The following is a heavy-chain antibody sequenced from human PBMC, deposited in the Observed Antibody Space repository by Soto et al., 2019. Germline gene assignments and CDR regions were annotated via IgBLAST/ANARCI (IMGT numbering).Heavy chain of an antibody. CDR2: FYPGDSDI. D-gene: IGHD1-26*01. Sequence: EVQLVQSGAEVKKPGESLRISCVGSGYSFTTYWVAWVRQTPGKGLEWMGLFYPGDSDITYSPSFQGQVTISGDKSITTAYLHWSSLKASDTAIYYCARGVKRGSHFYGMDVWGQGTTVTVSS. J-gene: IGHJ6*02. CDR1: GYSFTTYW. CDR3: ARGVKRGSHFYGMDV. V-gene: IGHV5-51*01.